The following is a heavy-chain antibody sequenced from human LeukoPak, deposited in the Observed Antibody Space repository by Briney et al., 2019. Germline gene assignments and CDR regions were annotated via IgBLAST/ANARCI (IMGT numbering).Heavy chain of an antibody. Sequence: APVKVSCKASGYTFTGYYIHWVRQAPGQGLEWMGWINPNSGGTKYAQKFQGRVTMTRDTSITTAYIELSRLRSDDTALYYCAREGYYDSGSYYIVWGQGTLVTVSS. D-gene: IGHD3-10*01. CDR3: AREGYYDSGSYYIV. J-gene: IGHJ4*02. V-gene: IGHV1-2*02. CDR2: INPNSGGT. CDR1: GYTFTGYY.